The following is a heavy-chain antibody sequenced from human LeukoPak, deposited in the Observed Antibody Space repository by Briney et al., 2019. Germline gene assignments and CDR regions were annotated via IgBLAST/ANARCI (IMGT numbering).Heavy chain of an antibody. V-gene: IGHV4-61*02. CDR2: IYTSGST. CDR1: GGSISSGSYY. CDR3: ARQTSTTSVDY. Sequence: SETLSLTCTVSGGSISSGSYYWRWIRQPAGKGLEWIVRIYTSGSTNYNPSLKSRVTISVDTSKNQFSLNLSSVTAADTAVYYCARQTSTTSVDYWGQGTLVTVSS. J-gene: IGHJ4*02. D-gene: IGHD2-2*01.